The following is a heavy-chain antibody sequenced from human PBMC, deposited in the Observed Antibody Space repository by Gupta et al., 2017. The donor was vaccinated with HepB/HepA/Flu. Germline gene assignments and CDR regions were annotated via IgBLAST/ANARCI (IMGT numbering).Heavy chain of an antibody. CDR1: GFTFSSCW. J-gene: IGHJ4*02. D-gene: IGHD6-19*01. Sequence: EVQLVESGGGLVQPGGSLRLSCAASGFTFSSCWMSWVRQAPGKGLEWVANIKQDGSEKYYVDSVKGRFTISRDNAKNSLYLQMNSLRAEDTAVYYCARVVSSGWYDYFDYWGQGTLVTVSS. V-gene: IGHV3-7*01. CDR3: ARVVSSGWYDYFDY. CDR2: IKQDGSEK.